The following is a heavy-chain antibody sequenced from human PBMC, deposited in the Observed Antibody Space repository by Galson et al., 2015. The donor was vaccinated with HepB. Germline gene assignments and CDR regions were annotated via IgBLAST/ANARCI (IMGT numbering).Heavy chain of an antibody. J-gene: IGHJ2*01. V-gene: IGHV3-9*01. D-gene: IGHD3-22*01. CDR2: ISWNSGSI. CDR3: ARGRFSHYDSRGYFDL. CDR1: GFTFDDYA. Sequence: SLRLSCAASGFTFDDYAMHWVRQAPGKGLEWVSGISWNSGSIGYADSVKGRFTISRDNAKNTLYLQMNSLRAADTAVYYCARGRFSHYDSRGYFDLWGRGTLVTVSS.